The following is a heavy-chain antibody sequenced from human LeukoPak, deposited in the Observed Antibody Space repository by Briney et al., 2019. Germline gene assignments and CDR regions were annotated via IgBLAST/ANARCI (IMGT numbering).Heavy chain of an antibody. CDR1: GFTFSSYG. CDR3: AKVPHGDGPIIVVVITNVFDY. CDR2: IWYDGSNK. Sequence: GGSLRLSCAASGFTFSSYGMHWVRQAPGKGLEWVAVIWYDGSNKYYADSVKGRFTISRDNSKNTLYLQMNSLRAEDTAVYYCAKVPHGDGPIIVVVITNVFDYWGQGTLVTVSS. V-gene: IGHV3-33*06. J-gene: IGHJ4*02. D-gene: IGHD3-22*01.